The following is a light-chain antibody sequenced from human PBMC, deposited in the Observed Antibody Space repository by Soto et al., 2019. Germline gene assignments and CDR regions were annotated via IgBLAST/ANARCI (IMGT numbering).Light chain of an antibody. Sequence: QSVLTQPASVSGSPGQSITISCTGTSSDVGGYNYVSWYLQHPGKAPKLMIYDVSNRPSGVSNRFSGSKSGNTASLTISGLQAEDEADYYCSSYTSSSTRVFGTGTKVTVL. CDR2: DVS. V-gene: IGLV2-14*01. J-gene: IGLJ1*01. CDR1: SSDVGGYNY. CDR3: SSYTSSSTRV.